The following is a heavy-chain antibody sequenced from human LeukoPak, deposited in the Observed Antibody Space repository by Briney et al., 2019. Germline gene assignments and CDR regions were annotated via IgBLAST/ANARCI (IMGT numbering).Heavy chain of an antibody. CDR3: ARGRNYYDSSGYYDY. V-gene: IGHV4-59*01. CDR2: IYYSGST. CDR1: GGSISSYY. Sequence: SETLSLTCTVSGGSISSYYWSWIRQPPGKGLEWIGHIYYSGSTKYNPSLKSRVTISVDTSKHQFSLKLSSVTAADTAVYYCARGRNYYDSSGYYDYWGQGTLVTVSS. D-gene: IGHD3-22*01. J-gene: IGHJ4*02.